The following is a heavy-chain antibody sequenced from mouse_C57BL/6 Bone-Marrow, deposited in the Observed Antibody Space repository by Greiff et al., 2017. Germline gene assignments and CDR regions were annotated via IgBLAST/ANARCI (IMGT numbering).Heavy chain of an antibody. CDR1: GFTFSDYG. CDR2: ISSGSSTI. V-gene: IGHV5-17*01. J-gene: IGHJ3*01. CDR3: ARRLFAY. Sequence: EVQRVESGGGLVKPGASLKLSCAASGFTFSDYGMHWVRQAPEQGLEWVAYISSGSSTIYYADTVKGRFTISRDNAKNTLFLQMTSLRSEDTSMYYCARRLFAYWGQGTLVTVSA.